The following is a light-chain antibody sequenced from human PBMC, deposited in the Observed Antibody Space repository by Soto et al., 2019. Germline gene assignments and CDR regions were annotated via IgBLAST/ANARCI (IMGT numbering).Light chain of an antibody. CDR3: SSNTAKFTYV. J-gene: IGLJ1*01. Sequence: QSALTQPASVSGSPGQSITISCTGTSRHVGAYNYVSWYQHHPGKAPKLLIYRPSGVSTRFAGSKSGNTASLTISGLQAEDEADYYCSSNTAKFTYVFGTGTKLTVL. V-gene: IGLV2-14*01. CDR1: SRHVGAYNY.